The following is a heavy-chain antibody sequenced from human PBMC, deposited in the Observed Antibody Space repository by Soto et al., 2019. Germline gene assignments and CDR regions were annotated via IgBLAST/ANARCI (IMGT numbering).Heavy chain of an antibody. V-gene: IGHV3-9*01. CDR1: GFTFDDYA. CDR2: ISWNSGSI. D-gene: IGHD6-6*01. J-gene: IGHJ4*02. Sequence: PGGSLRLSCAASGFTFDDYAMHWVRQAPGKGLEWVSGISWNSGSIGYADSVKGRFTISRDNAKNSLYLQMNSLRAEDTALYYCAKGKYHHKYYFDYWGQGTLVTVSS. CDR3: AKGKYHHKYYFDY.